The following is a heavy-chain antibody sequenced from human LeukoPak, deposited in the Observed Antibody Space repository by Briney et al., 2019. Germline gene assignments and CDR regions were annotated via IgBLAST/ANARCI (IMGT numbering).Heavy chain of an antibody. CDR3: AKDHAVLHTFDS. J-gene: IGHJ4*02. D-gene: IGHD2-21*01. V-gene: IGHV3-23*01. CDR2: IWVFGGRT. Sequence: GGSLRLSWAPSGFTFSSKAMKWVRQAPGRGGEWGSTIWVFGGRTDYADSVKARFTISRDNSKNTLYLQMNSLRAEDTAVYYCAKDHAVLHTFDSWGQGTLVTVSS. CDR1: GFTFSSKA.